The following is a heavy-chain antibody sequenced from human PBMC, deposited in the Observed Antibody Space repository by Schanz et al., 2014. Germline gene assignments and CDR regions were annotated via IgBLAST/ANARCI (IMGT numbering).Heavy chain of an antibody. CDR2: IIPITGIT. Sequence: QVQLVQSGAEVKKPGASVKVSCRASGYTLTNFDINWVRHAPGQGLEWMGRIIPITGITNYAQKFQGRVTFTADKSTSTAFLEVNSLRAEDTAVYYCARDPSGSYGWFDPWGQGTLVTVSS. J-gene: IGHJ5*02. CDR3: ARDPSGSYGWFDP. V-gene: IGHV1-69*09. CDR1: GYTLTNFD. D-gene: IGHD1-26*01.